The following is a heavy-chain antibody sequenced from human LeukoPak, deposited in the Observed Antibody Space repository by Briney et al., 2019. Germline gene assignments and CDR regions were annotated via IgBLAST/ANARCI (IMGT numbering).Heavy chain of an antibody. CDR1: GGSINSGSYY. CDR3: AFGSGSYHLAFGP. Sequence: SETLSLTCTVSGGSINSGSYYWSWIRQPAGKGLEWIGRIYTSGSTNYNPSLKSRVTISLDTSKNQFSLNLSSVTAADTAVYYCAFGSGSYHLAFGPWGQGTLVTVSS. J-gene: IGHJ5*02. D-gene: IGHD3-10*01. CDR2: IYTSGST. V-gene: IGHV4-61*02.